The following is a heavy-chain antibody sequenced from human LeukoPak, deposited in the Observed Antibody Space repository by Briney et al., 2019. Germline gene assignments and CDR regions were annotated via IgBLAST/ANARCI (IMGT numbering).Heavy chain of an antibody. D-gene: IGHD6-13*01. CDR1: GGSISSYY. Sequence: SDTLSLTCTVSGGSISSYYWSWIRQPAAKGLEWIGRIYTSGSTNYNPSLKSRVTMSVDTSKNQFSLQLSSVTAADTAVYYCARDRGSSSWYFTFFDPWGQGTLVTVSS. J-gene: IGHJ5*02. V-gene: IGHV4-4*07. CDR2: IYTSGST. CDR3: ARDRGSSSWYFTFFDP.